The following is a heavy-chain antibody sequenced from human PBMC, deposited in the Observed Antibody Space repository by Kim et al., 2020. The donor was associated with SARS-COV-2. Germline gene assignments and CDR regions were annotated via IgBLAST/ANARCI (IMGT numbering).Heavy chain of an antibody. Sequence: GESLRLSCAASGFTFSSYEMNWVRQAPGKGLEWVSYISSSGSTIYYADSVKGRFTISRDNAKNSLYLQMNSLRAEDTAVYYCARFKGPDYDILTGYYMGVHTQNAFPYYYGMDVWGQGTTVTVSS. CDR1: GFTFSSYE. CDR2: ISSSGSTI. CDR3: ARFKGPDYDILTGYYMGVHTQNAFPYYYGMDV. J-gene: IGHJ6*02. V-gene: IGHV3-48*03. D-gene: IGHD3-9*01.